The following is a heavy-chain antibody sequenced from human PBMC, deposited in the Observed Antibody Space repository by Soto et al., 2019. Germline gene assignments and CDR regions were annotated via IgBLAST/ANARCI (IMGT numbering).Heavy chain of an antibody. D-gene: IGHD3-22*01. V-gene: IGHV1-69*13. J-gene: IGHJ4*02. CDR2: IIPIFGTA. Sequence: SVKVSCKASGGTFSSYAISWVRQAPGQGLEWMGGIIPIFGTANYAQKFQGRVTITADESTSTAYMELSSLRSEDTAVYYCAREPKDYYDSSGYYYGVEYWGQGTLVTVSS. CDR3: AREPKDYYDSSGYYYGVEY. CDR1: GGTFSSYA.